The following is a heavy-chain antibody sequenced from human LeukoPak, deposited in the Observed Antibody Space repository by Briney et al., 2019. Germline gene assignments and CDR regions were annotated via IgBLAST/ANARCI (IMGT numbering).Heavy chain of an antibody. CDR3: ARSAGYCSSTSCPYYFDY. CDR1: GGSFSGYY. J-gene: IGHJ4*02. Sequence: SETLSLTCAVYGGSFSGYYWSWIRQPPGKGLEWIGEINHCGGTNCNPSLKSRVTISVDTSKNQFSLKLSSVTAADTAAYYCARSAGYCSSTSCPYYFDYWGQGTLVTVSS. CDR2: INHCGGT. V-gene: IGHV4-34*01. D-gene: IGHD2-2*01.